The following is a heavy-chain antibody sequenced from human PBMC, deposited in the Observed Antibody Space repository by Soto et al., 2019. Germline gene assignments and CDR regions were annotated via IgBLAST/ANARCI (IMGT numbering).Heavy chain of an antibody. CDR1: GFTFSSYW. CDR2: IKQDGSEK. V-gene: IGHV3-7*01. Sequence: EVQLVESGGGLVQPGGSLRLSCAASGFTFSSYWMSWVRQAPGKGLEWVANIKQDGSEKYYVDSVKGRFTISRDNAKNSLYLQMNSMRAEDTAVYDCARAGPKVGYCSGGSCWHHFDYWGQGTLGTVSS. J-gene: IGHJ4*02. D-gene: IGHD2-15*01. CDR3: ARAGPKVGYCSGGSCWHHFDY.